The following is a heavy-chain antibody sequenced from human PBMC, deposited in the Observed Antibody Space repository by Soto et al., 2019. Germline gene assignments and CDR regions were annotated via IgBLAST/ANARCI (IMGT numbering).Heavy chain of an antibody. V-gene: IGHV5-51*01. CDR3: ARHEHPMDV. Sequence: PGESLKISCKASGYAFANYWIGWVRQMPGKGLEWMGIIYPGDSDTRYSPSFQGQVSVSADKSISTAYLQWSSLKASDTAMYYCARHEHPMDVWAQGTTVTVSS. CDR1: GYAFANYW. J-gene: IGHJ6*02. CDR2: IYPGDSDT.